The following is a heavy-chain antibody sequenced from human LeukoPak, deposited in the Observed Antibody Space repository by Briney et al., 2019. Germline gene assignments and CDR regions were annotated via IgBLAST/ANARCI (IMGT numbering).Heavy chain of an antibody. CDR2: ITSGNYV. V-gene: IGHV3-21*01. D-gene: IGHD3-10*01. CDR1: GFTFSSNG. CDR3: VRSPGGYYYYYMDV. Sequence: PGGSLRLSCAASGFTFSSNGMIWVRQAPGKGLEWVSSITSGNYVFYADSLKGRFTISRDNAKNSLYLQMNSLTAEDTAVYYCVRSPGGYYYYYMDVWGRGTTVTVSS. J-gene: IGHJ6*03.